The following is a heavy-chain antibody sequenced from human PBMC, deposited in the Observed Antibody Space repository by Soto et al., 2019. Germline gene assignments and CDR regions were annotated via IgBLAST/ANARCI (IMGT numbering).Heavy chain of an antibody. D-gene: IGHD3-16*02. CDR3: AAYCYTMTCTHFHGYS. CDR2: IKQDESDK. V-gene: IGHV3-7*03. J-gene: IGHJ5*02. Sequence: GGSLRLSCAVSGFRFRDYWMSWVRQAPGKGLEWVANIKQDESDKYYVDSVKGRFTISRDNAKNALYLQMNSLRVEDTAVYYCAAYCYTMTCTHFHGYSWGQGTQVTVSS. CDR1: GFRFRDYW.